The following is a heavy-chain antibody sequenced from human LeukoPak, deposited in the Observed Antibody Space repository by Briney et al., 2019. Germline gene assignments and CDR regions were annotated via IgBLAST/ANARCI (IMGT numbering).Heavy chain of an antibody. CDR2: ISSSSSYI. CDR1: GFTFSSYW. D-gene: IGHD6-13*01. J-gene: IGHJ6*03. CDR3: ARDDIGAAADNLFYYYMDV. Sequence: GGSLRLSCAAYGFTFSSYWMTWVRQAPGKGLEWVASISSSSSYIYYADSVKGRFTISRDNAKNSLYLQMNSLRAEDTAVYYCARDDIGAAADNLFYYYMDVWGKGTTVTVSS. V-gene: IGHV3-21*01.